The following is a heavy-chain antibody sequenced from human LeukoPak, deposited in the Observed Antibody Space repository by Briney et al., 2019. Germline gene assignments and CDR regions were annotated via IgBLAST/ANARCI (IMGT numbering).Heavy chain of an antibody. CDR3: TRLEQGIAAAGVDY. CDR2: IRSKAYGGTT. D-gene: IGHD6-13*01. J-gene: IGHJ4*02. V-gene: IGHV3-49*03. CDR1: GFTFSNFG. Sequence: GGSLRLSCTASGFTFSNFGIHWFRQAPGKGLEWVGFIRSKAYGGTTEYAASVKGRFTISRDDSKSIAYLQMNSLKTEDTAVYYCTRLEQGIAAAGVDYWGQGTLVTVSS.